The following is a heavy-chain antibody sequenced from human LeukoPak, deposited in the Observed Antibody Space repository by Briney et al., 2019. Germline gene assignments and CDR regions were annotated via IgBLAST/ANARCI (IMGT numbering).Heavy chain of an antibody. V-gene: IGHV1-69*04. Sequence: SVKVSCKASGGTFSSYAISWVRQAPGQGLEWMGRIIPILGIANYAQKFQGRVTMTTDTSTSTAYMELRSLRSDDTAVYYCARDLAVAGTFGYWGQGTLVTVSS. CDR3: ARDLAVAGTFGY. D-gene: IGHD6-19*01. CDR2: IIPILGIA. J-gene: IGHJ4*02. CDR1: GGTFSSYA.